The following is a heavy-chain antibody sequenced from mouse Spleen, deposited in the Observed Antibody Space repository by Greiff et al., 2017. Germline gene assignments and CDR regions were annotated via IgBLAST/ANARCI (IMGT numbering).Heavy chain of an antibody. CDR2: INPSNGGT. V-gene: IGHV1S81*02. D-gene: IGHD2-1*01. Sequence: QVQLKQSGAELVKPGASVKLSCKASGYTFTSYYMYWVKQRPGQGLEWIGEINPSNGGTNFNEKFKSKATLTVDKSSSTAYMQLSSLTSEDSAVYYCTRFYYGNYYAWFAYWGQGTLVTVSA. J-gene: IGHJ3*01. CDR1: GYTFTSYY. CDR3: TRFYYGNYYAWFAY.